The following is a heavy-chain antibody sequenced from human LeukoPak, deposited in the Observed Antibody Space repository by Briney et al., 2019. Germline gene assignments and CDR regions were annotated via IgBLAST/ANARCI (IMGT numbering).Heavy chain of an antibody. Sequence: ASVKVSCKASGGTFSNYGIGWVRQAPGQGLEWMGGIIPIFGTANYAQNLQGRVTITADESTTTAYMELSSLGSDDTAVYYCARFDPGVHPGDYWGQGTLVTVSS. CDR1: GGTFSNYG. V-gene: IGHV1-69*01. CDR3: ARFDPGVHPGDY. CDR2: IIPIFGTA. J-gene: IGHJ4*02. D-gene: IGHD3-10*01.